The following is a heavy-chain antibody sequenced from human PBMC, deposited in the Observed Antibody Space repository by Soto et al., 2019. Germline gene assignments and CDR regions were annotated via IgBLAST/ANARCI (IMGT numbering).Heavy chain of an antibody. CDR3: ARDMGGTTYYYYYGMDV. J-gene: IGHJ6*02. CDR2: ISSSSSYI. V-gene: IGHV3-21*01. Sequence: PGGSLRLSCAASGFTFSSYSMNWARQAPGKGLEWVSSISSSSSYIYYADSVKGRFTISRDNAKNSLYLQMNSLRAEDTAVYYCARDMGGTTYYYYYGMDVWGQGTTVTVSS. CDR1: GFTFSSYS. D-gene: IGHD1-1*01.